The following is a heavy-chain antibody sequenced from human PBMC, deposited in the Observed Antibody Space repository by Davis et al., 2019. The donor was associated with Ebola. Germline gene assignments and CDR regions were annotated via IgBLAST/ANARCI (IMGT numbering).Heavy chain of an antibody. Sequence: SGSPLVTSPHTLSLFCTFSGFSLSTSGMCVSWIRQPPGKALEWLARIDWDDDKYYSTSLKTRLTISKDTSKNQVVLTMTNMDPVDTATYYCARGIYSNYRYDYYYYGMDVWGQGTTVTVSS. CDR2: IDWDDDK. J-gene: IGHJ6*02. V-gene: IGHV2-70*11. CDR3: ARGIYSNYRYDYYYYGMDV. D-gene: IGHD4-11*01. CDR1: GFSLSTSGMC.